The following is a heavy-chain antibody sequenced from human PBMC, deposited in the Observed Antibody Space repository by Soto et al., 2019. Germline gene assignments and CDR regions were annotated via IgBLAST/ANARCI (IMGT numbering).Heavy chain of an antibody. Sequence: QVQLQESGPGLVKPSETLSLTCTVSGDSISGFYWSWIRQPPGKGLEWIGYINHAGGTYYSPSLQSRVTISLDSSKNQFSLILTSVIAADTAVYFCATFRRNYFDNWGQGTLVTVSS. CDR3: ATFRRNYFDN. D-gene: IGHD3-16*01. V-gene: IGHV4-59*01. J-gene: IGHJ4*02. CDR2: INHAGGT. CDR1: GDSISGFY.